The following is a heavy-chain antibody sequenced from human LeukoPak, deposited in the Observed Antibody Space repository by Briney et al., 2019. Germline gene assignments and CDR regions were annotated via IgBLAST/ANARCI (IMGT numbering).Heavy chain of an antibody. CDR1: GGSISSYY. V-gene: IGHV4-59*12. CDR2: IYYSGST. J-gene: IGHJ4*02. Sequence: SETLSLTCTVSGGSISSYYWSWIRQPPGKGLEWIGHIYYSGSTNYNPSLKSRVTISVDTSKNQFSLKLSSVTAADTAVYYCARVFPFGESQPNTDYWGQGTLVTVSS. CDR3: ARVFPFGESQPNTDY. D-gene: IGHD3-10*01.